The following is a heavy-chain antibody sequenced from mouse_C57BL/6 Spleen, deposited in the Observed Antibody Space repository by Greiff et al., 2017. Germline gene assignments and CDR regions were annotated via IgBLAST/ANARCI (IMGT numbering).Heavy chain of an antibody. CDR1: GYTFTSYT. D-gene: IGHD1-1*01. V-gene: IGHV1-4*01. CDR3: ARSLTTVVATDAMGY. J-gene: IGHJ4*01. CDR2: INPSSGYT. Sequence: QVQLQQSGAELARPGASVKMSCKASGYTFTSYTMHWVKQRPGQGLEWIGYINPSSGYTKYNQKFKDKATLTADKSSSTAYMQLSSLTAEDSAVYYCARSLTTVVATDAMGYWGQGTSVTVSS.